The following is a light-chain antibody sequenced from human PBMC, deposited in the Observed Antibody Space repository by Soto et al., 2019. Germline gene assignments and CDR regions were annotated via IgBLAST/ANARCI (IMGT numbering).Light chain of an antibody. CDR1: QSVSSSY. Sequence: EIVLTQSPGTLSLSPGERATLSCRASQSVSSSYLARYQQKPGQAPRLLIYGASSRATGIPDRFSGSGSGTDFTLTISRLEPEDLAVYYCQQYGSSPPITFGQGTRLEIK. CDR3: QQYGSSPPIT. CDR2: GAS. J-gene: IGKJ5*01. V-gene: IGKV3-20*01.